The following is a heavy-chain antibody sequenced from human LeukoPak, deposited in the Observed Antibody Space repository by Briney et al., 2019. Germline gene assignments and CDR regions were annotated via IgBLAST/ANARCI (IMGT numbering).Heavy chain of an antibody. J-gene: IGHJ2*01. V-gene: IGHV3-7*04. CDR3: ARDSGLRAFDL. Sequence: GGPLRLSCAASGFPFSDHWMSWVRQSPGKGVEWVANIKQDESARYYVHSVRGRFTISRDNSKSSVSIEMNSLRVDDTAVYYCARDSGLRAFDLWGRGTLVTVSS. CDR2: IKQDESAR. D-gene: IGHD3-10*01. CDR1: GFPFSDHW.